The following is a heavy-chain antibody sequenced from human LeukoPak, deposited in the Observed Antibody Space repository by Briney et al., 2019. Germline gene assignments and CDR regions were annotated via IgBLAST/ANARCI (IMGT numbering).Heavy chain of an antibody. D-gene: IGHD1-14*01. J-gene: IGHJ2*01. Sequence: SETLSLTCAVQGASLRGSYWSWIRQPPGKGLQWIGQIDHSGSTHSIPSLKRRVTISLDTSQSSVSLKVNSVTAADTAVYFCARGGNGWYFDLWGRGTLVTVSS. CDR2: IDHSGST. CDR3: ARGGNGWYFDL. V-gene: IGHV4-34*01. CDR1: GASLRGSY.